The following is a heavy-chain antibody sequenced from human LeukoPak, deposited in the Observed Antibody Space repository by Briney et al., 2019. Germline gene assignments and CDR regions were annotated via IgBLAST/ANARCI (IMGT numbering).Heavy chain of an antibody. CDR1: GGSFSGYY. CDR3: ARGMRAIVVTAIDY. CDR2: INHSGST. D-gene: IGHD3-22*01. Sequence: SETLSLTCAVYGGSFSGYYWSWIRQPPGKGLEWIGEINHSGSTNYNPSLKSRVTISVDTSKNQFSLKLSSVTAAGTAVYYCARGMRAIVVTAIDYWGQGTLVTVSS. J-gene: IGHJ4*02. V-gene: IGHV4-34*01.